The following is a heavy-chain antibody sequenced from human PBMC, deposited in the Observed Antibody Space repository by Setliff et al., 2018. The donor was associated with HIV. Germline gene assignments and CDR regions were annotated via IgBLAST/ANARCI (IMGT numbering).Heavy chain of an antibody. CDR1: GVSTSIHY. CDR3: ARGRYFRDISDSLFDF. D-gene: IGHD2-21*01. Sequence: SETLSLTCTVSGVSTSIHYWVWIRQPAGRGLEWIGRIHTSDTTRYNPSLQSRVAMSVDTSKNQFSLKLTSVSAADTAVYYCARGRYFRDISDSLFDFWGQGTLVTVSS. CDR2: IHTSDTT. J-gene: IGHJ4*02. V-gene: IGHV4-4*07.